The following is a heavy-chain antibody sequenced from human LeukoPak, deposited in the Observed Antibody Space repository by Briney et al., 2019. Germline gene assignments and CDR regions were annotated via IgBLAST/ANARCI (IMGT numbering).Heavy chain of an antibody. D-gene: IGHD2-15*01. J-gene: IGHJ4*02. CDR3: TTDLGYCGGGSCHRARFDY. V-gene: IGHV3-15*01. CDR1: GLTFSSGW. CDR2: IKSNSDGGAT. Sequence: PGGSLRVSCAASGLTFSSGWMSWVRQAPGKGLEWVGRIKSNSDGGATDYAAPVQGRFTISRDDSKNTLYLQMNSLKTEDTAVYYCTTDLGYCGGGSCHRARFDYWGQGTLVTVSS.